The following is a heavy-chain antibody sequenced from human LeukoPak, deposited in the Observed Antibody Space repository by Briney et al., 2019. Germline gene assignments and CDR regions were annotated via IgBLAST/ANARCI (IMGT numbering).Heavy chain of an antibody. V-gene: IGHV3-48*03. CDR2: ISSSGSTI. Sequence: GGSLRLSCAASGFTFSSYEMNWGRQAPGKGLEWVSYISSSGSTIYYADSVKGRFTISRDNAKNSLYLQMNSLRAEDTAVYYCARVGAAYGSGSYFYYYYYYYMDVWGKGTTVTISS. CDR3: ARVGAAYGSGSYFYYYYYYYMDV. D-gene: IGHD3-10*01. CDR1: GFTFSSYE. J-gene: IGHJ6*03.